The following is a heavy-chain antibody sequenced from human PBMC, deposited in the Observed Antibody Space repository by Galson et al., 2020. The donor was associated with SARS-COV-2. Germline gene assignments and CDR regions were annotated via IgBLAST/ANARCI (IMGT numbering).Heavy chain of an antibody. CDR2: IDSSGTYT. CDR1: GFRFSDYY. J-gene: IGHJ4*02. CDR3: AKDGIAVAGVRDY. D-gene: IGHD6-19*01. V-gene: IGHV3-11*05. Sequence: GGSLRLSCAASGFRFSDYYMTWIRQAPGKGLEWLSFIDSSGTYTNYAESVKGRFTVSRDNAKNSLYLQMNSLRADDTAVYYCAKDGIAVAGVRDYWGQGTLVTVSS.